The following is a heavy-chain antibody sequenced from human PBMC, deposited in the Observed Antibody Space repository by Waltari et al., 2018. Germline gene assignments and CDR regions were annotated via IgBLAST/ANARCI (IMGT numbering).Heavy chain of an antibody. D-gene: IGHD6-19*01. Sequence: EVQLVETGGGLIQPGGSLRLSCAASGFTVSSNYMSWVRQAPGKGLEWVSVIYSGGSTYYADSVKGRFTISRDNSKNTLYLQMNSLRAEDTAVYYCARGIAVAGLRGAFDIWGQGTMVTVSS. CDR2: IYSGGST. V-gene: IGHV3-53*02. CDR1: GFTVSSNY. J-gene: IGHJ3*02. CDR3: ARGIAVAGLRGAFDI.